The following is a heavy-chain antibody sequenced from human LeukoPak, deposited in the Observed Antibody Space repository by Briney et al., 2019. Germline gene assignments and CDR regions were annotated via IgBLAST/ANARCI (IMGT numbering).Heavy chain of an antibody. CDR1: GFTFSSYC. CDR3: AKQGRDWLRDYYYYMDV. J-gene: IGHJ6*03. Sequence: GGSLRLSCATSGFTFSSYCFNWVRQAPGKGLEWVSSISTSGTIVHYADSVKGRFTISRDNSKNTLYLRMNSLRAEDTAVYYCAKQGRDWLRDYYYYMDVWGKGTTVTISS. V-gene: IGHV3-23*01. D-gene: IGHD3-9*01. CDR2: ISTSGTIV.